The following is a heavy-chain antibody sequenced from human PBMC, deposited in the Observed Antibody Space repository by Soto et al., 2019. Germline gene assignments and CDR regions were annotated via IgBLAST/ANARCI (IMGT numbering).Heavy chain of an antibody. V-gene: IGHV1-69*13. CDR1: GGTFSSYA. J-gene: IGHJ4*02. Sequence: GASVKVSCKASGGTFSSYAISWVRQAPGQGLEWMGGIIPIFGTANYAQKFQGRVTITADESTSTAYMELSSLRSEDTAVYYCARPLSPYYDSSGYYYFDYWGQGTLVTVSS. CDR3: ARPLSPYYDSSGYYYFDY. CDR2: IIPIFGTA. D-gene: IGHD3-22*01.